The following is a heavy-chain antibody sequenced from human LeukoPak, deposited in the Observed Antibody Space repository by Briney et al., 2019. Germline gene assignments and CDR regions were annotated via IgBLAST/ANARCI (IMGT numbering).Heavy chain of an antibody. J-gene: IGHJ6*03. V-gene: IGHV4-61*02. CDR1: GGSISSGSYY. D-gene: IGHD6-13*01. CDR2: IYTSGST. Sequence: SQTLSLTCTVSGGSISSGSYYWSWIRQPAGKGLEWIGRIYTSGSTNYNPSLKSRVTISVDTSKNQFSLKLSSVTAADTAVYYCATVTAGYSSSWYSDYYMDVWGKGTTVTVSS. CDR3: ATVTAGYSSSWYSDYYMDV.